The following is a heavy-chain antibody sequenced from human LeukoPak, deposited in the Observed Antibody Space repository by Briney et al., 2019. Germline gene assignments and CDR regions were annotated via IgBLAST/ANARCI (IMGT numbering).Heavy chain of an antibody. CDR1: GYTFTSYG. CDR3: ARYCRSTSCYSRLVNYYVVDV. Sequence: ASVKVSCKASGYTFTSYGISWVRQAPGQGLEWMGWISAYNGNTNYAQKLQGRVTMTTDTSTSTAYMELRSLRSDDTAVYYCARYCRSTSCYSRLVNYYVVDVWGQGTTVTVS. V-gene: IGHV1-18*01. D-gene: IGHD2-2*01. CDR2: ISAYNGNT. J-gene: IGHJ6*02.